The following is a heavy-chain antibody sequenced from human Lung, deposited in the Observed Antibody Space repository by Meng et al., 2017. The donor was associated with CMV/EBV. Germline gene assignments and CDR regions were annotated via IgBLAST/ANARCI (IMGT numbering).Heavy chain of an antibody. Sequence: SETLSLXXNVSGSSITSAYYWAWIRQPPGKRLEWIGSIFHRGNAYYLPSLNSRLTISVDTSKNQFSLKLNSVTAADTAIYYCAREVGAPYCALWGQGTMVTVSS. CDR3: AREVGAPYCAL. CDR1: GSSITSAYY. J-gene: IGHJ3*01. D-gene: IGHD1-26*01. CDR2: IFHRGNA. V-gene: IGHV4-38-2*02.